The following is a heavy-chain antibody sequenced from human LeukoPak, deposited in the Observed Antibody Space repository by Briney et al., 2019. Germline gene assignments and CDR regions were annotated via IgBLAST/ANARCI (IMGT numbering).Heavy chain of an antibody. CDR1: GDSISIYY. CDR2: IYYNSGGT. Sequence: SETLALTCTVSGDSISIYYWSWIRQPPGKGLEWIGYIYYNSGGTNYNPSLKSRVTISVDTPKNQFSLKLSSVTAADTAVYYCARQPHTFYGDYFDYWGRGALVTVSS. V-gene: IGHV4-59*08. CDR3: ARQPHTFYGDYFDY. D-gene: IGHD4-17*01. J-gene: IGHJ4*02.